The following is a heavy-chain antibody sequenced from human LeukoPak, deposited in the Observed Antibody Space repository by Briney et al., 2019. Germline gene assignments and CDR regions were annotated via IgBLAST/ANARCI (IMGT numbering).Heavy chain of an antibody. Sequence: GRSLSLSCAVSGVTVCNAWTGWVCIAPWTGRELVSAIRGSGGSTHYADSVKGRFTISRDNSKNTLYLQMNSLRAEDTAVYYCATERRDYYDNAYYFDYWGQGTLVTVSS. D-gene: IGHD3-22*01. CDR3: ATERRDYYDNAYYFDY. J-gene: IGHJ4*02. CDR2: IRGSGGST. CDR1: GVTVCNAW. V-gene: IGHV3-23*01.